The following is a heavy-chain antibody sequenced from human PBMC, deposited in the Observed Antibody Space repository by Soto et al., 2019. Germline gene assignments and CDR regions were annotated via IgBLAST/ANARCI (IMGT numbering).Heavy chain of an antibody. Sequence: GSRTLSGTASGWECVDFSVSWVRQAKGNWLEWVGFISSKADGGTTEYATPVKGRFTISRDDSKNTLYLQMNSLKTEDTAVYYCTTDPDSSSDYARILGLPAPGRSEVWGQGILVT. CDR2: ISSKADGGTT. J-gene: IGHJ4*02. CDR3: TTDPDSSSDYARILGLPAPGRSEV. D-gene: IGHD4-17*01. CDR1: GWECVDFS. V-gene: IGHV3-49*04.